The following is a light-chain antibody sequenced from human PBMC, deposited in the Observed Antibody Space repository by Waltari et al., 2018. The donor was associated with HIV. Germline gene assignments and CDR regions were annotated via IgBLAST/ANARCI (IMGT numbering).Light chain of an antibody. CDR1: PSDIGSYNY. V-gene: IGLV2-14*01. Sequence: QSALTQPASVSASPGQSITISCTGSPSDIGSYNYVSWYQQGPGKSPKLIIYEVSNRPSGVSNRFSGSKSGNTASLTISGLQPEDEADYFCGSFSTISTLIFGGGTKVTVL. CDR2: EVS. CDR3: GSFSTISTLI. J-gene: IGLJ2*01.